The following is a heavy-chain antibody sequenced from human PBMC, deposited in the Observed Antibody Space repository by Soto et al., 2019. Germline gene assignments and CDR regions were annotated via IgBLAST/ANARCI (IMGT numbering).Heavy chain of an antibody. V-gene: IGHV4-31*03. CDR1: GGSISSGGYY. Sequence: QVQLQESGPGLVKPSQTLSLTCTVSGGSISSGGYYWSWIRQHPGKGLEWIGYIYYSGSTYYNPXLKSRVTISVXXSXNXXSLKLSSVTAADTAVYYCARDSVELPNYYYYGMDVWGQGATVTVSS. CDR3: ARDSVELPNYYYYGMDV. CDR2: IYYSGST. J-gene: IGHJ6*02. D-gene: IGHD1-7*01.